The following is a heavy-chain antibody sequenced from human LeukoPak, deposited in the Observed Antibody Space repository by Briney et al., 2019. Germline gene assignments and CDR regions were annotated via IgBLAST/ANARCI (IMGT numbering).Heavy chain of an antibody. V-gene: IGHV4-34*01. CDR1: GFTFSSYS. J-gene: IGHJ6*02. CDR3: ARVRKAVSCSSTSCQKPYYYYYYGMDV. D-gene: IGHD2-2*01. Sequence: GSLRLSCAASGFTFSSYSMNWVRQAPGKGLEWIGEINHSGSTNYNPSLKSRVTISVDTSKNQFSLKLSSVTAADTAVYYCARVRKAVSCSSTSCQKPYYYYYYGMDVWGQGTTVTVSS. CDR2: INHSGST.